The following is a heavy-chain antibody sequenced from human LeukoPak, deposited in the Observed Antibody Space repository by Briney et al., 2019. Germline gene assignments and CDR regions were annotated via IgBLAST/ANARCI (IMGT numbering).Heavy chain of an antibody. CDR1: GFTFTSCG. D-gene: IGHD3-10*01. CDR3: ARKGMGSPLDF. V-gene: IGHV1-18*04. J-gene: IGHJ4*02. Sequence: ASVKVSCKTSGFTFTSCGVSWMRQAPGQGLEWMAWISANNGDTHYAQRLQGRVTLTTDTSTGTAYMEVRSLRSDDTAVYNCARKGMGSPLDFWGQGTLVTVSS. CDR2: ISANNGDT.